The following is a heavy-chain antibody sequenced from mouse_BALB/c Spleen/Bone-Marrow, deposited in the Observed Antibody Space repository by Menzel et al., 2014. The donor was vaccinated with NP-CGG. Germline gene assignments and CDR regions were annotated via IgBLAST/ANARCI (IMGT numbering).Heavy chain of an antibody. J-gene: IGHJ4*01. CDR1: GYTFXSYT. CDR3: AREVRRGYFALDY. V-gene: IGHV1-4*02. CDR2: INPSSGYT. D-gene: IGHD2-14*01. Sequence: VQLQQSAAELARPGASVKMSCKASGYTFXSYTMHWVKQRPGQALEWIGYINPSSGYTEYNQKFKDKTTLTADKSSSTAYMQLSSLTSEDSAVYYCAREVRRGYFALDYWGQGTSVTVSS.